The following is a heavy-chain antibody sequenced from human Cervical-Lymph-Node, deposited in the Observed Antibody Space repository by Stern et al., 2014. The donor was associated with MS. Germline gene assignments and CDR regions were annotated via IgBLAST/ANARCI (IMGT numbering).Heavy chain of an antibody. V-gene: IGHV4-39*01. CDR2: IYYSGST. D-gene: IGHD1-26*01. Sequence: VQLVESGPGLVKPSETLSLTCTVSGGSISSSSYYWGWIRQPPGKGLEWIGSIYYSGSTYYNPSLKSRVTTSVEQAQNQFFLKLNSVTAADTAVYYCARHVSLGGNYYELWGQGTLVTVSS. CDR1: GGSISSSSYY. J-gene: IGHJ4*02. CDR3: ARHVSLGGNYYEL.